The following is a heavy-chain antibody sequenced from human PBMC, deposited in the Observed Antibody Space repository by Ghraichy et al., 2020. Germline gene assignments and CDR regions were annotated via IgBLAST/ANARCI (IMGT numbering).Heavy chain of an antibody. V-gene: IGHV3-49*03. CDR2: IRRKDYGGTT. CDR1: GFSFADYA. CDR3: TRDRGELYMVQDYYFDY. Sequence: GESLNISCTASGFSFADYAVSWFRQAPGKGLEWVGFIRRKDYGGTTEYAASVKGRFSISRDDSRSIAYLQMNSLKTEDTAVYYCTRDRGELYMVQDYYFDYWGRGTLVTVSS. J-gene: IGHJ4*02. D-gene: IGHD3-10*01.